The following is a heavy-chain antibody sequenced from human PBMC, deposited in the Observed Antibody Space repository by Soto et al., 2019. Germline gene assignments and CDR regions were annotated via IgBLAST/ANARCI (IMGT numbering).Heavy chain of an antibody. CDR1: GFTFSIFA. CDR3: AKAPSSSSGPRFHFEY. CDR2: ITSNGGTT. Sequence: GGSLRLSCSASGFTFSIFAIHRVRQAPGKGLEYVSAITSNGGTTYYAGSVKGRFTISRDNSKNTAYLQMSSLRPDDTAVYYCAKAPSSSSGPRFHFEYWGQGTLVTVSS. J-gene: IGHJ4*02. D-gene: IGHD6-13*01. V-gene: IGHV3-64D*06.